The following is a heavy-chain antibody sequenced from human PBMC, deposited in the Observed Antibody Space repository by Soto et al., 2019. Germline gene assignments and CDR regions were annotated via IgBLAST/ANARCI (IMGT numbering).Heavy chain of an antibody. Sequence: ASVKVSCKASGYTFTSYGISWVRLAPGQGLEWMGWISAYNGNTNYAQKLQGRVTMTTDTSTSTAYMELRSLRSDDTAVYYCARALMWKLPYYYYGMDVWGQGTTATVSS. CDR1: GYTFTSYG. D-gene: IGHD1-26*01. CDR3: ARALMWKLPYYYYGMDV. CDR2: ISAYNGNT. J-gene: IGHJ6*02. V-gene: IGHV1-18*01.